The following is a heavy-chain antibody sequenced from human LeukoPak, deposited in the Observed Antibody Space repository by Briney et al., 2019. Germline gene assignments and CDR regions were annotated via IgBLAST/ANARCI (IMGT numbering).Heavy chain of an antibody. CDR1: GDSISSSNYY. Sequence: SETLSLTCTVSGDSISSSNYYWGWIRQSPGKGLEWIGSIYYRGSTYYNPSLKSRVTISVDTSKNQFSLKLSSVTAADTAVYYCRPYYYDSSGYLVDYWGQGTLVTVSS. V-gene: IGHV4-39*01. CDR2: IYYRGST. CDR3: RPYYYDSSGYLVDY. D-gene: IGHD3-22*01. J-gene: IGHJ4*02.